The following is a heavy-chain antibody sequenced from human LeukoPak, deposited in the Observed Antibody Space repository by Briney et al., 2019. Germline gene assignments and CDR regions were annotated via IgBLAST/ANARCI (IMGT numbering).Heavy chain of an antibody. Sequence: SETLSLTCTVSGGSTSRYYWSWIRQPPGKRLEWLGYIYYSGSTTYNPSLKSRLTMSVDTSENQISLKLISLTGADTAVYYCARLPGIAAVWGQGTLVTVSS. J-gene: IGHJ4*02. CDR3: ARLPGIAAV. CDR2: IYYSGST. CDR1: GGSTSRYY. V-gene: IGHV4-59*08. D-gene: IGHD6-13*01.